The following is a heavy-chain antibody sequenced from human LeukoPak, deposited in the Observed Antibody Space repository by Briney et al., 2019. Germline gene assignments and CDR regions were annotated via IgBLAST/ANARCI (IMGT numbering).Heavy chain of an antibody. V-gene: IGHV3-30-3*01. CDR3: ARGTPYYDFWSGYYPFDY. CDR1: GFTFSSYA. Sequence: PXXSLRLSCAASGFTFSSYAMHWVRQAPGKGLEWVAVISYDGSNKYYADSVKGRFTISRDNSKNTLYLQMNSLRAEDTAVYYCARGTPYYDFWSGYYPFDYWGQGTLVTVSS. J-gene: IGHJ4*02. D-gene: IGHD3-3*01. CDR2: ISYDGSNK.